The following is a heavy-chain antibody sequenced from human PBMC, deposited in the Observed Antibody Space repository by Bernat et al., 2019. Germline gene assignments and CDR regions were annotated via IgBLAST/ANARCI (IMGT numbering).Heavy chain of an antibody. J-gene: IGHJ4*02. CDR1: GFTFSSCS. Sequence: EVQLVESGGGLVQPGGSLRLSCAASGFTFSSCSMNWVRQAPGKGLEWVSYISSSSKTVYYADSVRGRFSISRDNAKNSLYLQMNSLRAEDTAVYYCARDSGDGYKPFDSWGQGIRSPSPQ. V-gene: IGHV3-48*01. D-gene: IGHD5-24*01. CDR2: ISSSSKTV. CDR3: ARDSGDGYKPFDS.